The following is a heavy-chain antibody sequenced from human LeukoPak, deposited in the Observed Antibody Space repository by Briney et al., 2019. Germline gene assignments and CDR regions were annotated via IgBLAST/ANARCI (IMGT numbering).Heavy chain of an antibody. J-gene: IGHJ4*02. D-gene: IGHD5-24*01. CDR3: ARERGPMATKKNSKDY. Sequence: SETLSLTCTVSGGSISSSSYYWGWIRQPPGKGLDWIGSIYYSGSTYYNPSLKSRVTISVDTSKNQFSLKLSSVPAADTAVYYCARERGPMATKKNSKDYWGQGTLVTVSS. V-gene: IGHV4-39*07. CDR1: GGSISSSSYY. CDR2: IYYSGST.